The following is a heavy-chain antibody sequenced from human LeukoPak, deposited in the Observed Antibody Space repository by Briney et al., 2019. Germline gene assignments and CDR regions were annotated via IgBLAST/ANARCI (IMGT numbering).Heavy chain of an antibody. D-gene: IGHD3-3*01. CDR3: ARGRNDFWSGDWFDS. CDR2: IYARGNT. J-gene: IGHJ5*01. Sequence: SETLSLTCTVSGASISNDSWSWIRQTAGEGLEWIGRIYARGNTSYNPSLKSRVTMSVDMSTSQFSLKLNSVTAADTAVYYCARGRNDFWSGDWFDSWGQGTLVTVSS. V-gene: IGHV4-4*07. CDR1: GASISNDS.